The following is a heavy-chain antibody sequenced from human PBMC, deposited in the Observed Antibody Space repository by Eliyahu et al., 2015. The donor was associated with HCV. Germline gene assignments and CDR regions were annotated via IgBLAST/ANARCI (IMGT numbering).Heavy chain of an antibody. CDR3: AKSLYNNYPNDY. CDR2: ISDIGGST. Sequence: EVQLLESGGGLVQPGGSLRLSCAASGVTFSSYVMNWVRQAPGKGVEWVSAISDIGGSTFYADSVRGRFTISRDNSKNTLYLQMNSLRAEDTALYYCAKSLYNNYPNDYWGQGTLVTVSS. V-gene: IGHV3-23*01. D-gene: IGHD4-11*01. CDR1: GVTFSSYV. J-gene: IGHJ4*02.